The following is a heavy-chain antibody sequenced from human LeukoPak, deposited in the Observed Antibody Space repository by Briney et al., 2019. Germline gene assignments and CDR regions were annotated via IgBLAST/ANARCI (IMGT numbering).Heavy chain of an antibody. J-gene: IGHJ4*02. CDR3: AKGRWARVTMVRGNKYYFDY. CDR2: ISSSGSTI. D-gene: IGHD3-10*01. V-gene: IGHV3-11*01. Sequence: GGSLRLSCAASGFTFSDYYMSWIRQAPGKGLEWVSYISSSGSTIYYADSVKGRFTISRDNAKNSLYLQMNSPRAEDTAVYYCAKGRWARVTMVRGNKYYFDYWGQGTLVTVSS. CDR1: GFTFSDYY.